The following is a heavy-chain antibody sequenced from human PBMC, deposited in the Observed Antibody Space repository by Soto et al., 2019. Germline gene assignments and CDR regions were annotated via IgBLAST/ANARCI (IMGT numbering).Heavy chain of an antibody. J-gene: IGHJ4*02. CDR3: VRGGSNYAS. V-gene: IGHV3-7*01. D-gene: IGHD4-4*01. CDR1: GFTFSDSW. Sequence: EVQLVESGGGLVQPGGSLRLSCTASGFTFSDSWMTWVRQAPGKGLEWVARIKPDESEKKYADSVKGRFSISRDNAKNSMKLQMDILIGEDTAVYYCVRGGSNYASGGQGTLFTVSS. CDR2: IKPDESEK.